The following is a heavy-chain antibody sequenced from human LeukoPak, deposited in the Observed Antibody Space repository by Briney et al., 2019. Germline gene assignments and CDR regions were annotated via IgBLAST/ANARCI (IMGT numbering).Heavy chain of an antibody. D-gene: IGHD5-24*01. J-gene: IGHJ3*02. Sequence: SVKVSCKASGGTFGSYAISWVRQAPGQGLEWMGGIIPIFGTANYAQKFQGRVTITADESTSTAYMELSSLRSEDTAVYYCARDPRRDGYNFLVMWAFDIWGQGTMVTVSS. CDR1: GGTFGSYA. CDR3: ARDPRRDGYNFLVMWAFDI. CDR2: IIPIFGTA. V-gene: IGHV1-69*13.